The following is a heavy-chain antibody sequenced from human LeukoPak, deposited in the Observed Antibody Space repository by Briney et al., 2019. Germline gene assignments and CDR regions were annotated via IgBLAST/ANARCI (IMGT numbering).Heavy chain of an antibody. J-gene: IGHJ6*03. CDR2: VYYSGHT. CDR3: ARHQEGITTFGVRDYYMDV. CDR1: GGSIISSTHY. V-gene: IGHV4-39*01. Sequence: SETLSLTCTVSGGSIISSTHYWGWIRQPPGKGLEWIGSVYYSGHTYYNPSLRSRVSIPVDASKNQFSLTLSSVTAADTAVYYCARHQEGITTFGVRDYYMDVWGKGTTVTDSS. D-gene: IGHD3-3*01.